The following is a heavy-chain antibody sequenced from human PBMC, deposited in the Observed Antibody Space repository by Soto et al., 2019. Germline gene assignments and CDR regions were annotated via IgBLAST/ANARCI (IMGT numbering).Heavy chain of an antibody. D-gene: IGHD3-9*01. V-gene: IGHV3-30-3*01. CDR1: GFTFSSYA. J-gene: IGHJ6*03. CDR3: ARGIGRDDILTGYMDV. CDR2: ISYDGSNK. Sequence: QVQLVESGGGVVQPGRSLRLSCAASGFTFSSYAMHWVRQAPGKGLEWVAVISYDGSNKYYADSVKGRFTISRDNSKKTRYLQMNSLRAEDTAVYYCARGIGRDDILTGYMDVWGQGTTVTVSS.